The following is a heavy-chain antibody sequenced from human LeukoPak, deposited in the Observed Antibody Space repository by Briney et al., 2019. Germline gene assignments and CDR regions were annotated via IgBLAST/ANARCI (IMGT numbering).Heavy chain of an antibody. CDR2: VGISSGNT. V-gene: IGHV3-48*04. Sequence: GGSLRLSCAASGFTFSDYSMNWVRQAPGKGLEWISWVGISSGNTKYADSVKGRFTISGDNAKNSLYLQMDSLRAEDTAVYYCARDRGYYDFLSGTNNWFDPWGQGTLVTVSS. CDR3: ARDRGYYDFLSGTNNWFDP. CDR1: GFTFSDYS. J-gene: IGHJ5*02. D-gene: IGHD3-3*01.